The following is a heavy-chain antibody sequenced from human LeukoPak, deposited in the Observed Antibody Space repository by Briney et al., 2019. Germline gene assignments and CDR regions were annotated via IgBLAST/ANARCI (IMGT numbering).Heavy chain of an antibody. J-gene: IGHJ4*02. D-gene: IGHD3-9*01. CDR3: ARGSALRYFDWPPSTFDY. V-gene: IGHV3-74*01. CDR1: GFTFSSYW. CDR2: INSDGSST. Sequence: PGGSLRLSCAASGFTFSSYWMHWVRQAPGKGLVWVSRINSDGSSTSYADSVKGRFTISRDNAKNTLYLQMNSLRAEDTAVYYCARGSALRYFDWPPSTFDYWGQGTLVSVSS.